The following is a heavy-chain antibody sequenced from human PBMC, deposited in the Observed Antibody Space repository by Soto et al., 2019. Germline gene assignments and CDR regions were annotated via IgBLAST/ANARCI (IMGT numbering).Heavy chain of an antibody. V-gene: IGHV4-30-2*01. CDR1: GGSISSGGYS. CDR2: IYHSGST. CDR3: ARGGAKVYFDY. J-gene: IGHJ4*02. Sequence: PSETLSLTCAVSGGSISSGGYSWSWIRQPPGKGLEWIGYIYHSGSTYYNPSLKSRVTISVDRSKNQFSLKLSSVTAADTAVYYCARGGAKVYFDYWGQGTLVTVSS. D-gene: IGHD1-26*01.